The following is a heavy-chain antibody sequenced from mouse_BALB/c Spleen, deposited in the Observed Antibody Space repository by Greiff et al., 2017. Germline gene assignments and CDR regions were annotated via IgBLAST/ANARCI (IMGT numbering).Heavy chain of an antibody. CDR2: IWSGGST. CDR3: ARGNYFDV. J-gene: IGHJ1*01. Sequence: VQLQQSGPGLVQPSQSLSITCTVSGFSLTSYGVHWVRQSPGKGLEWLGVIWSGGSTDYNAAFISRLSISKDNSKSQVFFKMNSLQVNDTAIYYCARGNYFDVWGAGTTVTVSS. CDR1: GFSLTSYG. V-gene: IGHV2-2*02.